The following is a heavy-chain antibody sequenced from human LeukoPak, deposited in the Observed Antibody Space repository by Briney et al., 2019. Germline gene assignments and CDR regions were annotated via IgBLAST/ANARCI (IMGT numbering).Heavy chain of an antibody. Sequence: GVSLRLSCAASGFAFSSYAMNWVRQAPGKWLDWVSFITGDSHTIYYADSVKGRFTVSRDNAENSLYLQINSLSAEDTAVYYCARDRVGGSFDYWGQGTLVTVSS. D-gene: IGHD6-19*01. CDR3: ARDRVGGSFDY. CDR1: GFAFSSYA. V-gene: IGHV3-48*01. CDR2: ITGDSHTI. J-gene: IGHJ4*02.